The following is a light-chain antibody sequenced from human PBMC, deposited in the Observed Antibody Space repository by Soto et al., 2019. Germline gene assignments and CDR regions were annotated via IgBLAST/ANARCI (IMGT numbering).Light chain of an antibody. Sequence: EIVLTQSPGTLSLSPGERAALPCRASQSVSSSYLAWYQQKPGQAPRLLIYGASSRATGIPDRFSGSGSGTDFTLTISRLEPEDFAVYYCQQYGSSLTWTFGQGTKV. J-gene: IGKJ1*01. CDR2: GAS. V-gene: IGKV3-20*01. CDR1: QSVSSSY. CDR3: QQYGSSLTWT.